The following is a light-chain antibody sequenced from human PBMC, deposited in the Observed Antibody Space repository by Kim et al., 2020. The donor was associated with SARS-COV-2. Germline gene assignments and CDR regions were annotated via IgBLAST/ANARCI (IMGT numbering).Light chain of an antibody. Sequence: QSVLTQSPSASGTPGQTVTISCSGSSSNIGSNTVNWYQQLPGTAPKLLIYNNNQRPSGVPDRFSGSKSGTSASLAISRLRSEDEADYYCAAWDDSLGGWMFGAGTKRTVL. CDR3: AAWDDSLGGWM. V-gene: IGLV1-44*01. CDR2: NNN. CDR1: SSNIGSNT. J-gene: IGLJ3*02.